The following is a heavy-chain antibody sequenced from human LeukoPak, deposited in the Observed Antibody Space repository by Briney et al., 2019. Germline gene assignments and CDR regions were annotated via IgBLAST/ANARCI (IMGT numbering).Heavy chain of an antibody. V-gene: IGHV1-2*04. CDR1: GYTSTGYY. CDR3: AREGDGYNSGDY. CDR2: INPNSGGT. D-gene: IGHD5-24*01. J-gene: IGHJ4*02. Sequence: ASVKVSCKASGYTSTGYYMHWVRQAPGQGLEWMGWINPNSGGTNYAQKFQGWVTMTRDTSISTAYMELSRLRSDDTAVYYCAREGDGYNSGDYWGQGTLVTVSS.